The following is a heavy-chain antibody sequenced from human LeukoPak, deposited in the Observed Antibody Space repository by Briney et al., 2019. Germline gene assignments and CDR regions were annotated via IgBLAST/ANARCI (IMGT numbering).Heavy chain of an antibody. CDR3: ARMTGTTWSFDY. J-gene: IGHJ4*02. CDR2: IYSGGSI. D-gene: IGHD1-7*01. Sequence: GGSLRHSCAASGFTVSSNYMNWVRQAPGKGLEWVSVIYSGGSIYYADSVKGRFTISRDNSKNTLYLQMNSLRAEDTAVYYCARMTGTTWSFDYWGQGTLVTVSS. CDR1: GFTVSSNY. V-gene: IGHV3-66*02.